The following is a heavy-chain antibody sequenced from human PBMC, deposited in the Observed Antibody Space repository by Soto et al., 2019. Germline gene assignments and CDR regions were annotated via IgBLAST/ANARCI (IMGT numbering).Heavy chain of an antibody. CDR3: ARVGGVVAATTGHWFDP. CDR1: GYTFTSYG. Sequence: ASVKVSCKASGYTFTSYGISWVRQAPGQGLEWMGWISAYNGNTNYAQKLQGRVTMTTDTSTSTAYMELRSLRSDDTAVYYCARVGGVVAATTGHWFDPWGQGTLVTVAS. J-gene: IGHJ5*02. D-gene: IGHD2-15*01. V-gene: IGHV1-18*01. CDR2: ISAYNGNT.